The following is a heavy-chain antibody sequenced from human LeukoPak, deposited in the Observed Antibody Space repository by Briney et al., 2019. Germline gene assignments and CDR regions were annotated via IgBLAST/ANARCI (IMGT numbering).Heavy chain of an antibody. CDR1: GGTFISYA. CDR3: ARGPRPLGYCSGGSCYRDAFDI. CDR2: IIPIFHTA. V-gene: IGHV1-69*13. Sequence: SVKVSCKASGGTFISYAISWVRQAPGQGLEWVGGIIPIFHTANYAQKFQGRVTITADESTSSAYMELSSLRSEDTAVYYCARGPRPLGYCSGGSCYRDAFDIWGQGTMVTVSS. D-gene: IGHD2-15*01. J-gene: IGHJ3*02.